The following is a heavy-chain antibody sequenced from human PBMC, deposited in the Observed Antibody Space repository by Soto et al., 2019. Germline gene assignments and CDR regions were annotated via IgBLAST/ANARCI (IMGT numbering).Heavy chain of an antibody. CDR3: ASYPETGYYSNCMDV. CDR2: INPNSGGT. V-gene: IGHV1-2*02. D-gene: IGHD3-9*01. CDR1: GYTFTGYY. J-gene: IGHJ6*02. Sequence: ASVKVSCKASGYTFTGYYMHWVRQAPGQGLEWMGWINPNSGGTNYAQKFQGRVTMTRDTSISTAYMELSRLRSDDTAVYYCASYPETGYYSNCMDVWGQGTTVTVSS.